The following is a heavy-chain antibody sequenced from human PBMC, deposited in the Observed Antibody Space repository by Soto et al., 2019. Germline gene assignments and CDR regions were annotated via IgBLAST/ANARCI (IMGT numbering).Heavy chain of an antibody. D-gene: IGHD5-12*01. CDR3: AREWGGYDPQDCYGMDV. Sequence: QVQLQESGPGLVKPSQNLSLTCTVSGGSISSCGYYWSWIRQHPGKGLEWIGYIYYSGSTSYNPSLMSRVTISVDTSKNQFPLRLSAVTAADTAVYYCAREWGGYDPQDCYGMDVWCQGTTVTVSS. CDR1: GGSISSCGYY. V-gene: IGHV4-31*03. J-gene: IGHJ6*02. CDR2: IYYSGST.